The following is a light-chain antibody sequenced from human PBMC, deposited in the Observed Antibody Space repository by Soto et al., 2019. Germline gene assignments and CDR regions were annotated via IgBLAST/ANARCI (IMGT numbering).Light chain of an antibody. CDR1: QPISDY. Sequence: DIQMTQSPSSLSASVGDRVTITCRTSQPISDYLNWYQQKPGKAPNLLIYAASSLQSGVPSRFSGSASGTDFTLTISSLQPEDFATYYCQQTNSFPFTFGPGTKVIS. V-gene: IGKV1-39*01. CDR3: QQTNSFPFT. J-gene: IGKJ3*01. CDR2: AAS.